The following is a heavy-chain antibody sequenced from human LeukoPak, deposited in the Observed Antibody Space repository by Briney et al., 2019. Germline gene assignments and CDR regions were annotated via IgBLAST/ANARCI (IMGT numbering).Heavy chain of an antibody. CDR2: ISSSGGRT. V-gene: IGHV3-23*01. CDR3: AKAALSTMTTYAFDY. J-gene: IGHJ4*02. Sequence: PGGSLRLSCTASGFTFSNFSMNWVRQAPGKGLEWVSAISSSGGRTYNADSVKGRFTISRDNSKNTLYLQMNSLRAEDTAVYYCAKAALSTMTTYAFDYWGQGTLVTVSS. CDR1: GFTFSNFS. D-gene: IGHD3-16*01.